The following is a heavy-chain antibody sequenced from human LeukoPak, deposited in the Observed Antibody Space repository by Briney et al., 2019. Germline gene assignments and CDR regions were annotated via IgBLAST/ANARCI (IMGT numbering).Heavy chain of an antibody. J-gene: IGHJ4*02. D-gene: IGHD6-6*01. V-gene: IGHV4-34*01. CDR3: ARGLRQQLVLFDY. Sequence: SETLSLTCAVYGGSFSGYYWGWIRQPPGKGLEWIGEINHSGSTNYNPSLKSRVTISVDTSKNQFSLKLSSVTAADTAVYYCARGLRQQLVLFDYWGQGTLVTVSS. CDR1: GGSFSGYY. CDR2: INHSGST.